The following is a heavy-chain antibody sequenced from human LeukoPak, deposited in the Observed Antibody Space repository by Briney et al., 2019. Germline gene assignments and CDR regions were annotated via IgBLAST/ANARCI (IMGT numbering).Heavy chain of an antibody. Sequence: GGSLRLSCAASGFTFSSYGMSWVRQAPGKGLEWVGRIKSKTDGGTSDYAAPVKGRFTISRDDSKNTLYLQMNSLKTEDTAVYYCTTDYDVLPLQDWGQGTLVTVSS. V-gene: IGHV3-15*01. CDR1: GFTFSSYG. CDR2: IKSKTDGGTS. CDR3: TTDYDVLPLQD. J-gene: IGHJ4*02. D-gene: IGHD3-9*01.